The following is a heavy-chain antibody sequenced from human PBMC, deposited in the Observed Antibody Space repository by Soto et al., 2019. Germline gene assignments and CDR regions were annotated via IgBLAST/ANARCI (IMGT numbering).Heavy chain of an antibody. Sequence: QVQLVQSGAEVKKPGSSVKVSCKASVGTFSSYSINWVRQAPGQGLEWMGEIIPIFGTANYEQKFQGRVTITADESTSTAYMELSSLRSDDTAVYYCARDGGRHSGWIDYWGHGTLGTVSS. CDR2: IIPIFGTA. CDR3: ARDGGRHSGWIDY. J-gene: IGHJ4*01. D-gene: IGHD1-26*01. CDR1: VGTFSSYS. V-gene: IGHV1-69*01.